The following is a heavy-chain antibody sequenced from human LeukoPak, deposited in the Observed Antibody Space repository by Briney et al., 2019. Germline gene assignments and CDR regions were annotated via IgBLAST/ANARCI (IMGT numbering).Heavy chain of an antibody. D-gene: IGHD5-18*01. Sequence: SETLFLTCAVYGGSFSGYYWSWIRQPPGKGLEWIGEINHSGSTNYNPSLKSRVTISVDTSKNQFSLKLSSVTAADTAVYYCARVPLRRGYSYGYFADYWGQGTLVTVSS. CDR1: GGSFSGYY. CDR2: INHSGST. CDR3: ARVPLRRGYSYGYFADY. V-gene: IGHV4-34*01. J-gene: IGHJ4*02.